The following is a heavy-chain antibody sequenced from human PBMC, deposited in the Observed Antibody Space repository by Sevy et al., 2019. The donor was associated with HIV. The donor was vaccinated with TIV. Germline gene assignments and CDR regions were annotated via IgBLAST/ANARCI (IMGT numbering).Heavy chain of an antibody. V-gene: IGHV3-30*04. CDR3: ARVRDTMIVVVIYDAFDV. CDR2: ISYDGSDT. D-gene: IGHD3-22*01. Sequence: GSLRLSCAASGFTFSNYAMHWVRQAPGKGLEWVAVISYDGSDTYYADSVKGRFTISRDNSKNTLFLQMNSLGAEDTAVYYCARVRDTMIVVVIYDAFDVWGQGAMVTVSS. CDR1: GFTFSNYA. J-gene: IGHJ3*01.